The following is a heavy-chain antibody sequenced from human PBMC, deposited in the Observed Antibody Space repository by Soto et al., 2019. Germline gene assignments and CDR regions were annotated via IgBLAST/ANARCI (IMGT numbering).Heavy chain of an antibody. D-gene: IGHD6-6*01. CDR1: GGSISSGGYY. V-gene: IGHV4-31*03. Sequence: TLSLTCTVSGGSISSGGYYWSWIRQHPGKGLEWIGYIYYSGSTYYNPSLKSRVTISVDTSKNQFSLKLSSVTAADTAVYYCARGYSSSHTFDYWGRGTLVTVSS. CDR3: ARGYSSSHTFDY. J-gene: IGHJ4*02. CDR2: IYYSGST.